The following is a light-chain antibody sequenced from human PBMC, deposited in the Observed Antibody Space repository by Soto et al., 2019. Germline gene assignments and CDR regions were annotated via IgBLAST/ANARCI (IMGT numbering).Light chain of an antibody. V-gene: IGLV1-40*01. CDR1: SSNIGAPYD. CDR3: QSYDSSLSAWV. Sequence: QSVLTQPPSVSGAPGQRVTISCTGDSSNIGAPYDVHWYQQVPGTVPKVVIYGNSNRPSGVPDRFSGSKSGPSASLAITGLQAEDEADYYCQSYDSSLSAWVFGGGTKVTVL. J-gene: IGLJ3*02. CDR2: GNS.